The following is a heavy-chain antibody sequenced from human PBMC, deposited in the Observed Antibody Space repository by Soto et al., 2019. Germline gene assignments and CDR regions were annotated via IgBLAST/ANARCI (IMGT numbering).Heavy chain of an antibody. V-gene: IGHV3-30-3*01. CDR1: GFTSSSYA. D-gene: IGHD3-10*01. Sequence: QVQLVESGGGVVQPGRSLRLSCAASGFTSSSYAMHWVRQAPGKGLEWVAVISYDGSNKYYADSVKGRFTISRDNSKNTLYLQMNSLRAEDTAVYYCARGTTMVRGVIIVWGQGTLVTVSS. J-gene: IGHJ4*02. CDR2: ISYDGSNK. CDR3: ARGTTMVRGVIIV.